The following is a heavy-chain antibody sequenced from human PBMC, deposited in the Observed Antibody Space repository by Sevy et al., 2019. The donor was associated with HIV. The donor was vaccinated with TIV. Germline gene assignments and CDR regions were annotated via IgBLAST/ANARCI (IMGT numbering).Heavy chain of an antibody. J-gene: IGHJ6*02. Sequence: SETLSLTCAVYGGSFSGYYWSWIRQPPGKGLEWIGEINHSGSTNYNPSLKSRVTISVDTSKNQFSLKLSSVTAADTAVYYCERVSNYYYYGMDVWGQGTTVTVSS. V-gene: IGHV4-34*01. CDR3: ERVSNYYYYGMDV. D-gene: IGHD2-2*01. CDR1: GGSFSGYY. CDR2: INHSGST.